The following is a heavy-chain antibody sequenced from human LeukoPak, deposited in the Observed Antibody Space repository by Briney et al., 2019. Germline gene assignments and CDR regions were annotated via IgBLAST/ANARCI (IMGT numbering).Heavy chain of an antibody. V-gene: IGHV4-30-4*08. Sequence: SETLSLTCTVSGGSISSGDYYWSWLRQPPGKGLEWIGYIYYSGSTYYNPSLKSRVTISVDTSKNQFSLKLSSVTAADTAVYYCARDGLPGYSGYSYYMDVWGKGTTVTVSS. D-gene: IGHD5-12*01. J-gene: IGHJ6*03. CDR3: ARDGLPGYSGYSYYMDV. CDR1: GGSISSGDYY. CDR2: IYYSGST.